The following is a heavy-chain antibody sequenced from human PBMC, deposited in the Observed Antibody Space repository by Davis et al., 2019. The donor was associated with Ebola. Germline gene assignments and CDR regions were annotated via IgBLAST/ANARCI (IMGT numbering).Heavy chain of an antibody. CDR1: GITFRSYY. V-gene: IGHV3-74*01. CDR2: IDPDGSHV. J-gene: IGHJ6*02. CDR3: ATLSYGMDV. Sequence: GESLKISCAASGITFRSYYMHRVRQVSGKGLVWVSGIDPDGSHVSYADSVKGRFTISRDNAKDTVYLQMNSIRAEDTAEYYCATLSYGMDVWGQGTTVTVSS.